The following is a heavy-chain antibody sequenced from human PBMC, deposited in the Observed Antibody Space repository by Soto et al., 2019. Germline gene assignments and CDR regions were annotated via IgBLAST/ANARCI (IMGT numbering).Heavy chain of an antibody. V-gene: IGHV1-18*01. CDR2: ISAYNGNT. Sequence: QVQLVQSGAEVKKPGASVKVSCKASGYTFTSYGISWVRQAPGQGLEWMGWISAYNGNTNYAQKLQGRVTMTTDTXTXXAYMELRSLRSDDTAVYYCARDKYSSSWYGYGMDVWGQGTTVTVSS. D-gene: IGHD6-13*01. CDR3: ARDKYSSSWYGYGMDV. CDR1: GYTFTSYG. J-gene: IGHJ6*02.